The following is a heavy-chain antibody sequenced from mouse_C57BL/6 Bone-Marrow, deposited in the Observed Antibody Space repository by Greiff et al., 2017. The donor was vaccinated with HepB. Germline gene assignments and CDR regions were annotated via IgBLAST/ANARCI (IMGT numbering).Heavy chain of an antibody. J-gene: IGHJ1*03. D-gene: IGHD1-1*01. CDR1: GYTFTDYY. Sequence: VQLQQSGPELVKPGASVKISCKASGYTFTDYYMNWVKQSHGKSLEWIGDINPNNGGTSYNQKFKGKATLTVDKSSSTAYMELRSLTSEDSAVYYCASPPFITTVGGNWYFDVWGTGTTVTVSS. V-gene: IGHV1-26*01. CDR3: ASPPFITTVGGNWYFDV. CDR2: INPNNGGT.